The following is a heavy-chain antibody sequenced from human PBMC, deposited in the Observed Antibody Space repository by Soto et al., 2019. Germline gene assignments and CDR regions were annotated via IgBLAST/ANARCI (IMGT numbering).Heavy chain of an antibody. CDR2: IWYDGTNR. D-gene: IGHD6-19*01. CDR3: ARESSSGRRDRIDY. Sequence: GGSLRLSCVASEFTFSNHGMHWVRQAPGKGLEWVTVIWYDGTNRFYADSVKGRFTISRDISENTVYLQMDSLRSEDTAVYYCARESSSGRRDRIDYWGQGTLVTVSS. CDR1: EFTFSNHG. J-gene: IGHJ4*02. V-gene: IGHV3-33*01.